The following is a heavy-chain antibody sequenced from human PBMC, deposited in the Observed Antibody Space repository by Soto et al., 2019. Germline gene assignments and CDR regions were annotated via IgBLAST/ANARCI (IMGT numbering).Heavy chain of an antibody. CDR1: GWTFNSDW. CDR2: INSDGSST. CDR3: ARGRTFDP. J-gene: IGHJ5*02. V-gene: IGHV3-74*01. Sequence: GGSVRHSCAASGWTFNSDWMHWVRQAPGKGLVWVSRINSDGSSTSYADSVKGRFTTSRDNAKNTLYLQMNSLRVEDTAVYYCARGRTFDPWGQGTLVTVSS.